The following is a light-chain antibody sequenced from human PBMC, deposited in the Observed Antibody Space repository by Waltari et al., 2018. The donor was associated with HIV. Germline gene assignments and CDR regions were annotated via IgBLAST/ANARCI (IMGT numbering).Light chain of an antibody. Sequence: SYELTQPPSVSVSPGQPARITCSGDELSKNYARWFQQKQGQAPVLVIYKDTQRPSGIPERFSGLSSGTTVTLTISGAHLEDEADYYCYCAADTTAVFGGGTQLTVL. CDR2: KDT. V-gene: IGLV3-27*01. CDR3: YCAADTTAV. CDR1: ELSKNY. J-gene: IGLJ7*01.